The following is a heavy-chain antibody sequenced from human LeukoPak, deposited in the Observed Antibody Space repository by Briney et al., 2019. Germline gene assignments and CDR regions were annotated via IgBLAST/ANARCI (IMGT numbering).Heavy chain of an antibody. CDR1: GASIRSSY. Sequence: PSETLSLTCTVSGASIRSSYWSWLRQPPGKGLEWIGYIYYTGSTNSNPSLKSRVTVSLDTSKNQFSLKLSSMTAADTAVYYCVRLDRSGYEMGGTWFDPWGQGTLVTVSS. V-gene: IGHV4-59*08. CDR3: VRLDRSGYEMGGTWFDP. J-gene: IGHJ5*02. D-gene: IGHD3-22*01. CDR2: IYYTGST.